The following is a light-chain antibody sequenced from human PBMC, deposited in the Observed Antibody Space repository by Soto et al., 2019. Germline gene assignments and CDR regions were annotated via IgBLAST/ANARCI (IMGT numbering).Light chain of an antibody. CDR3: QQFATSPQT. CDR1: QSVYNSY. Sequence: EIVLTQSPGTLSLSPGERVTLSCRASQSVYNSYLAWYQQKPGQPPRLLIYGASRRATGIPDRFSGSGSGTDFTLTISKLEPQDFAVYFCQQFATSPQTFGQGTKVDIK. V-gene: IGKV3-20*01. J-gene: IGKJ1*01. CDR2: GAS.